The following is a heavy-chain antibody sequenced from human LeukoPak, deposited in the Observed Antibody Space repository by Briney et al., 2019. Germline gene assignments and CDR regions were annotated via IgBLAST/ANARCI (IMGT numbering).Heavy chain of an antibody. CDR3: AKDVGYSDFDY. CDR2: ISYDGSNK. J-gene: IGHJ4*02. Sequence: GGSLRLSCAASGFTVSSNYMSWVRQAPGKGLEWVAVISYDGSNKYYADSVKGRFTISRDNSKNTLYLQMNSLRAEDTAVYYCAKDVGYSDFDYWGQGTLVTVSS. D-gene: IGHD5-18*01. V-gene: IGHV3-30*18. CDR1: GFTVSSNY.